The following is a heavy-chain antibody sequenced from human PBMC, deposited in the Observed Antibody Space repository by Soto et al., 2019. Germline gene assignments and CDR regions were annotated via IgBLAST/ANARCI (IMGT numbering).Heavy chain of an antibody. CDR1: GESFSGYY. CDR3: ARRFSWGLTTFTFCYFDY. CDR2: INHSGST. Sequence: QVQLQQWGAGLLKPSETLSLTCAVYGESFSGYYWSWIRQPPGKGLEWIGEINHSGSTNYNPSLKSRVTISLDTSKDQFSLKLSSVTAADTAVYYCARRFSWGLTTFTFCYFDYWGQGTLVTVSS. D-gene: IGHD7-27*01. J-gene: IGHJ4*02. V-gene: IGHV4-34*01.